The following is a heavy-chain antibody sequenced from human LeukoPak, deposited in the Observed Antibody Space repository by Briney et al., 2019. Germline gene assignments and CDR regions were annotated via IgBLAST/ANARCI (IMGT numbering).Heavy chain of an antibody. CDR3: ARDRWYYGSGSPNDY. V-gene: IGHV1-3*01. CDR2: INAGNGNT. D-gene: IGHD3-10*01. CDR1: GYTFTSYA. J-gene: IGHJ4*02. Sequence: ASVKVSCKASGYTFTSYAMHWVRQAPGQRLEWMGWINAGNGNTKYSRKFQGRVTITRDTSASTAYMELSSLRSEDTAVYYCARDRWYYGSGSPNDYWGQGTLVTVSS.